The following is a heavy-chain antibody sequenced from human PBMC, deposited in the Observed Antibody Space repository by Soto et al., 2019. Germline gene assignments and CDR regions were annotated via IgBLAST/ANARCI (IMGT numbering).Heavy chain of an antibody. D-gene: IGHD6-13*01. CDR3: GTDGAAGSVVGV. CDR1: GFTFSSYG. J-gene: IGHJ6*04. V-gene: IGHV3-21*01. CDR2: IDSTGSYI. Sequence: HLVESGGGLVKPGGSLRLSCAASGFTFSSYGMNWVRQAPGKGVEWVSSIDSTGSYIYYGGSVKGRLTISRDNARNSLYLHMDRLGTDGTDVDFRGTDGAAGSVVGVWGEWATVTVSS.